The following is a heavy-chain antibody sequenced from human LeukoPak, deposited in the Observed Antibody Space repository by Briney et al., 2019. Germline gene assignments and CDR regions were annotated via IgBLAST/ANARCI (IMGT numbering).Heavy chain of an antibody. CDR2: ISGNGGST. V-gene: IGHV3-64*01. J-gene: IGHJ6*03. D-gene: IGHD6-13*01. CDR1: GFTFSSYT. Sequence: GSLRLSCAASGFTFSSYTVHWVRQAPGKGLEYVSGISGNGGSTHYANSVRGRFTISRDNSKNTLYLQMGSLSAEDMAVYYCARDGYSSSYSYYMDVWGKGTTDTVSS. CDR3: ARDGYSSSYSYYMDV.